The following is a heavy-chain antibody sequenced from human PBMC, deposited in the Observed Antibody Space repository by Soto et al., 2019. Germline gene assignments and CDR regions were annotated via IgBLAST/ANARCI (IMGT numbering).Heavy chain of an antibody. Sequence: QVQLQESGPGLVKPSETLSLTCTVPGGSISSYYWSWIRQPPGKGLESIGYIYYSGSTNYNPSLKRRVTTSVVTTRVQSSLSVSSVTAADTAVYYCARVRVTMVRGVIRGGWFDPWGQGTLVTVSS. D-gene: IGHD3-10*01. J-gene: IGHJ5*02. CDR2: IYYSGST. CDR1: GGSISSYY. V-gene: IGHV4-59*01. CDR3: ARVRVTMVRGVIRGGWFDP.